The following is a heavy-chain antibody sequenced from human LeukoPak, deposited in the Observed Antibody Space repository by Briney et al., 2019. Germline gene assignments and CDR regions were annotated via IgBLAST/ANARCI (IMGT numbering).Heavy chain of an antibody. J-gene: IGHJ4*02. CDR1: GGSISSGDYY. D-gene: IGHD3-10*01. CDR2: IYYSGST. CDR3: ARETTMGAFDY. Sequence: SETLSLTCTVSGGSISSGDYYWSWIRRPPGKGLEWIGYIYYSGSTYYNPSLKSRVTISVDASKNQFSLKLSSVTAADTAVYYCARETTMGAFDYWGQGTLVTVSS. V-gene: IGHV4-30-4*01.